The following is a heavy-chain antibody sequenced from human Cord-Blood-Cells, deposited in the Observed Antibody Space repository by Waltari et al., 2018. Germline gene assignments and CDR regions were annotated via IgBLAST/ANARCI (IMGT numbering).Heavy chain of an antibody. CDR2: ISYDGSNK. Sequence: QVQLVESGGGVVQPGRSLRLSCAASGFTFSSYAMHWVRQAPGKGLEWVAVISYDGSNKYYADSMKGRFTISRDNSKNTLYLQMNSLRAEDTAVYYCARGGDSSYFDYWGQGTLVTVSS. CDR1: GFTFSSYA. J-gene: IGHJ4*02. CDR3: ARGGDSSYFDY. D-gene: IGHD2-21*02. V-gene: IGHV3-30-3*01.